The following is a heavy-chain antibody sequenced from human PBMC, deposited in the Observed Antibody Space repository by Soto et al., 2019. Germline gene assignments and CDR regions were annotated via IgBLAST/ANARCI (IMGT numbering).Heavy chain of an antibody. D-gene: IGHD1-7*01. CDR1: GFTFRSYG. CDR2: INSDGSST. V-gene: IGHV3-74*01. CDR3: AMGITGTT. J-gene: IGHJ4*02. Sequence: PGGSQRVSCAAAGFTFRSYGVHWVRKAPGKGLVWVSRINSDGSSTSYADSVKGRFTISRDNAKNTLYLQMNSLRAEDTAVYYCAMGITGTTWGQGTLVTVS.